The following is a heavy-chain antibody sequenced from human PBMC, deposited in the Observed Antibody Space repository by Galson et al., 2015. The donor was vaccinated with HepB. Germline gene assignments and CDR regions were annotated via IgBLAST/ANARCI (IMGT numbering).Heavy chain of an antibody. CDR3: ARDRIVDTAMVYYGMDV. J-gene: IGHJ6*02. D-gene: IGHD5-18*01. V-gene: IGHV3-33*01. CDR2: IWYDGSNK. Sequence: SLRLSCAASGFTFSSYGMHWVRQAPGKGLEWVAVIWYDGSNKYYADSVKGRFTISRDNSKNTLYLQMNSLRAEDTAVYYCARDRIVDTAMVYYGMDVWGQGTTVTVSS. CDR1: GFTFSSYG.